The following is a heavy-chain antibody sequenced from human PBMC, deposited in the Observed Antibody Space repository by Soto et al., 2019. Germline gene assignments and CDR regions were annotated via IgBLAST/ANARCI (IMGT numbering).Heavy chain of an antibody. D-gene: IGHD6-13*01. V-gene: IGHV4-39*01. Sequence: QLQLQESGPGLVKPSETLSLTCTVSGGSISSSSYYWGWIRQPPGKGLEWIGSIYYSGSTYYNPSLKSRVTISVDTSKNQFSLKLSSVTAADTAVYYCARVKSSGYGFNWFDPWGQGTLVTVAS. CDR3: ARVKSSGYGFNWFDP. J-gene: IGHJ5*02. CDR2: IYYSGST. CDR1: GGSISSSSYY.